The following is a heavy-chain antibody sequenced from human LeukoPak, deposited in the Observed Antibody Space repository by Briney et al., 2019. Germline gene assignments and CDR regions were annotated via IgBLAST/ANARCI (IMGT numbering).Heavy chain of an antibody. V-gene: IGHV2-70*11. CDR1: GFSLSTSGMC. D-gene: IGHD1-26*01. J-gene: IGHJ4*02. CDR2: IDWVDDK. Sequence: SGPTLVNPTQTLTLTCTFSGFSLSTSGMCVSWIRQPPGKALEWLACIDWVDDKYYITSLKTRRTISKDTSKNQVVLTMTNMDPVDTATYYCARYSGSYYYFDYWGQGTLVTVSS. CDR3: ARYSGSYYYFDY.